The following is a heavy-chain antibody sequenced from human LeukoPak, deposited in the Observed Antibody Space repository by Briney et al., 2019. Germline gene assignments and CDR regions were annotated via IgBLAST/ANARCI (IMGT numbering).Heavy chain of an antibody. CDR2: IIPIFVTA. V-gene: IGHV1-69*05. CDR3: ARVACSGGSCYDGYYYYYYMDV. D-gene: IGHD2-15*01. CDR1: GCTFISYA. J-gene: IGHJ6*03. Sequence: SVTVSFKSSGCTFISYAISWVRQAPGQGLEWMGGIIPIFVTANYAQKFQGRVTITTDESTSTAYMELSSLRSEDTAVYYCARVACSGGSCYDGYYYYYYMDVWGKGTTVTVSS.